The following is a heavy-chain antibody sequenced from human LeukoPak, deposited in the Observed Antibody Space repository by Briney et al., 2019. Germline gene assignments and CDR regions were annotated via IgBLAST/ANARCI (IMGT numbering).Heavy chain of an antibody. CDR3: ARVLGGSVSWFDP. V-gene: IGHV1-2*02. D-gene: IGHD3-16*01. J-gene: IGHJ5*02. Sequence: ASVKVSCKASGYTFTGYYMHWVRQAPGQGLEWMGWINPNSGGTNYAQKFQGRVTMTRDTSISTAHMELSRLRSDDTAVYYCARVLGGSVSWFDPWGQGTLVTVSP. CDR2: INPNSGGT. CDR1: GYTFTGYY.